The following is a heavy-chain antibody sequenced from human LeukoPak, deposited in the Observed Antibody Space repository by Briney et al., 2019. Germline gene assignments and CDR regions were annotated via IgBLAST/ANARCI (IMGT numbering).Heavy chain of an antibody. CDR1: RGSISSSSSY. CDR3: ASHRSDGYSYGRDYYYYGMDV. V-gene: IGHV4-39*01. D-gene: IGHD5-18*01. J-gene: IGHJ6*02. CDR2: ISFSGSA. Sequence: PPQTLSPTRTVSRGSISSSSSYWGWIRHPPGKWLEWTGSISFSGSAYNNPSLKSRVTISVDTSKNQFSLTLSSVTAADTAVYYCASHRSDGYSYGRDYYYYGMDVWGQEPRLPSP.